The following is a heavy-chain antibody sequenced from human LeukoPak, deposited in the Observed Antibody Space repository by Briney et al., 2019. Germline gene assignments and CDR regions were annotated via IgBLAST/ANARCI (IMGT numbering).Heavy chain of an antibody. CDR1: GFTFSSYW. CDR3: AREYGSNWYGIDY. D-gene: IGHD6-13*01. J-gene: IGHJ4*02. V-gene: IGHV3-7*01. CDR2: IKQDGSEK. Sequence: PGGSLRLSCAASGFTFSSYWMSWVRQAPGKGLEWVANIKQDGSEKYYVDSVKGRFTISRDNAKNSLYLQMNSLRAEDTAVYYCAREYGSNWYGIDYWGQGTLVTVSS.